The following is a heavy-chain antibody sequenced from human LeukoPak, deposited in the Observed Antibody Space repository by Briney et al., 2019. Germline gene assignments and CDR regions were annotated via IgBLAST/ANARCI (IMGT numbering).Heavy chain of an antibody. CDR2: ISWNGGSI. CDR1: GFTFDDYA. J-gene: IGHJ4*02. Sequence: GRSLRLSCAASGFTFDDYAMLWVRQAPGKGLEWVSGISWNGGSIGYADSVKGRFTISRDNAKNSLYLQMNSLRGEDTALYYCVRVASGNYAGHPDYWGQGTLVTVSS. V-gene: IGHV3-9*01. CDR3: VRVASGNYAGHPDY. D-gene: IGHD4-11*01.